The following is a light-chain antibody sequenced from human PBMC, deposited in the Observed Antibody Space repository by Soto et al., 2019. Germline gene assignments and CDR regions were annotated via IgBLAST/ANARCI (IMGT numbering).Light chain of an antibody. J-gene: IGKJ1*01. CDR2: DTS. V-gene: IGKV3-11*01. CDR3: QHRLNWPWT. CDR1: QSIGTY. Sequence: EIVLTQSPATLSLSPGEGVTLSCRASQSIGTYLACYRQKPGQAPRLLIYDTSNRATGTPDRFSGSGSGTDFTLTISSLEPEDFAVYYCQHRLNWPWTFGQGTKVEIK.